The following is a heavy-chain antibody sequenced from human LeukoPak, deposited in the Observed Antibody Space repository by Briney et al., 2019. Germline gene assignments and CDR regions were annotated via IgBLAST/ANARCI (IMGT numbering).Heavy chain of an antibody. J-gene: IGHJ4*02. CDR1: GFTFSSHW. V-gene: IGHV3-7*01. D-gene: IGHD3-22*01. CDR3: ARDGAYYYDSSGYYGVDY. CDR2: IDQDGSEK. Sequence: GGSLRLSCAASGFTFSSHWMHWVRQAPGKGLEWVANIDQDGSEKYYVDSVKGRFTISRDNAKNSLYLQMNSLRAEDTAVYYCARDGAYYYDSSGYYGVDYWGQGTLVTVSS.